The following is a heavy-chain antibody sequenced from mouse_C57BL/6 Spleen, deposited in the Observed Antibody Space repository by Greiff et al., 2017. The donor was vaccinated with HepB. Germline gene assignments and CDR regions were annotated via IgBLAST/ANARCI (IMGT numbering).Heavy chain of an antibody. J-gene: IGHJ2*01. CDR1: GYTFTSYG. CDR2: IYPRSGNT. V-gene: IGHV1-81*01. Sequence: VQVVESGAELARPGASVKLSCKASGYTFTSYGISWVKQRTGQGLEWIGEIYPRSGNTYYNEKFKGKATLTADKSSSTAYMELRSLTSEDSAVYFCARGGSRYFDYWGQGTTLTVSS. CDR3: ARGGSRYFDY.